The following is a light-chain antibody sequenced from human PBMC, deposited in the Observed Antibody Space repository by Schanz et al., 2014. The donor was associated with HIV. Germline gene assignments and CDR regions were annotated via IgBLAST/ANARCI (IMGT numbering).Light chain of an antibody. Sequence: EIVLTQSPATLSLSPGERATLSCRASQSVSSNLAWYQQKPGQAPRLLIYGASSRATGIPDRFSGSGSGTDFTLTISRLEPEDFAVYYCQQYGSSPLFGQGTKVEIK. CDR1: QSVSSN. CDR3: QQYGSSPL. CDR2: GAS. V-gene: IGKV3-20*01. J-gene: IGKJ1*01.